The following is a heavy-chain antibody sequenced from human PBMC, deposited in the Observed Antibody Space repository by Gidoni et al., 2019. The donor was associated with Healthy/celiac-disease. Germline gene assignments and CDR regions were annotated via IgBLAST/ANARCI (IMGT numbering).Heavy chain of an antibody. CDR2: ISYDGSNK. Sequence: QVQLVESGGGVVQPGRSLRLSCAASGFTFRSYGMHWVRQAPGKGLEWVAVISYDGSNKYYADSVKGRFTISRDNSKNTLYLQMNSLRAEDTAVYYCAKDGAGCGGDCYPPAEYFQHWGQGTLVTVSS. J-gene: IGHJ1*01. V-gene: IGHV3-30*18. CDR1: GFTFRSYG. D-gene: IGHD2-21*02. CDR3: AKDGAGCGGDCYPPAEYFQH.